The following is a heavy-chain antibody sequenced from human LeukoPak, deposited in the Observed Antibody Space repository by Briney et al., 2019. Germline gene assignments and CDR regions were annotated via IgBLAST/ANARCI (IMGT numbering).Heavy chain of an antibody. Sequence: SETLSLTCTVSGGSISCYYWSWIRQPPGKGLEWGGYIYYSGSTNYNPSLKSRVTISVDTSNNQFSLKLSSVTAADTAVYYCARGGYYGSGNDFRFDPWGQGTLVTVSS. CDR1: GGSISCYY. CDR2: IYYSGST. J-gene: IGHJ5*02. CDR3: ARGGYYGSGNDFRFDP. V-gene: IGHV4-59*12. D-gene: IGHD3-10*01.